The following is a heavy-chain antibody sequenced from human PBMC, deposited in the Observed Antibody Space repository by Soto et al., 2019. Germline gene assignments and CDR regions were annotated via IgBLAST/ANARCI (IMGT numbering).Heavy chain of an antibody. V-gene: IGHV4-30-4*01. D-gene: IGHD2-15*01. CDR1: GGSISSGDYY. J-gene: IGHJ4*02. Sequence: QVQLQESGPGLVKPSQTLSLTCTVSGGSISSGDYYWSWIRQPPGKGLEWIGNIYYSGSTYYNPSLKSRVTLSVDTSKNQFSLKLSSVTAADTAVHYCARARGARYFDYWGQGTLVTVSS. CDR2: IYYSGST. CDR3: ARARGARYFDY.